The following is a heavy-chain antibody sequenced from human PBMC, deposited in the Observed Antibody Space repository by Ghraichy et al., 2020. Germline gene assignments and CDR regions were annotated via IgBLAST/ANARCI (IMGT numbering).Heavy chain of an antibody. Sequence: PETLSLTCTVSGGSINSDYWIWIRQSPGKGLEWIGYIHYTGVTNYNPSFKSRVTISIDTSRKQFSLKLNSVTAADTAVYYCARRGHSYYGMDVWGPGTTVTVSS. J-gene: IGHJ6*02. D-gene: IGHD3-10*01. CDR3: ARRGHSYYGMDV. V-gene: IGHV4-59*08. CDR2: IHYTGVT. CDR1: GGSINSDY.